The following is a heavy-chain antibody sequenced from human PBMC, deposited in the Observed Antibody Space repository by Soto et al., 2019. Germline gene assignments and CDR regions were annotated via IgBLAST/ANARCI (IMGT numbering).Heavy chain of an antibody. J-gene: IGHJ4*02. CDR3: ASGTTVTNFDY. CDR1: GFTLSSYW. CDR2: IKQDGSEK. Sequence: GGSLRLSCAASGFTLSSYWMIWVRQAPGKGLEWVANIKQDGSEKYYVDSVKGRFTISRDNAKNSLYLQMNSLRAEDTAVYYCASGTTVTNFDYWGQGTLVTVSS. D-gene: IGHD4-17*01. V-gene: IGHV3-7*03.